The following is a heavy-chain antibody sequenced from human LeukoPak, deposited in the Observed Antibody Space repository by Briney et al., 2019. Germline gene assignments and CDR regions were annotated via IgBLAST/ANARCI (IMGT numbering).Heavy chain of an antibody. CDR2: IHPSGGST. V-gene: IGHV1-46*01. D-gene: IGHD4-17*01. CDR1: GYTFTNYY. J-gene: IGHJ5*02. Sequence: ASVKVSCKASGYTFTNYYMHWVRQAPGQGLEWVGIIHPSGGSTTSAQKFQGRVTMTRDTSTSTVYMELSSLRSEDTAVYYCARDYGDNNWFDHWGQGTLVTVSS. CDR3: ARDYGDNNWFDH.